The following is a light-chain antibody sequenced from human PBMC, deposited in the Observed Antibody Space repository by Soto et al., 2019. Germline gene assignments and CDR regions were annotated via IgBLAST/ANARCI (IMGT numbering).Light chain of an antibody. CDR1: NSDIGGDNY. V-gene: IGLV2-14*01. J-gene: IGLJ3*02. Sequence: QSALTQPASVSGSPGQSITISCTGSNSDIGGDNYVSWYQQHPGKVPKLMIFAVTNRPSGVSTRFSGSKSGNTASLTISGLQAEDEADYYCSSYTTSGPWVFGGGTKLAVL. CDR3: SSYTTSGPWV. CDR2: AVT.